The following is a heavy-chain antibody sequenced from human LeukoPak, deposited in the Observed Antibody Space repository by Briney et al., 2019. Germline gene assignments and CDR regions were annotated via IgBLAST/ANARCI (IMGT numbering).Heavy chain of an antibody. CDR3: ARATYGAYYTLDS. Sequence: PSGTLSLTCVVSGGSINSDNWWSWVRQPPGKGLEWIGEIYHSGKTKYNSSLKSRVTISVDNSKDQFSLKLTSVTAADTAMYYCARATYGAYYTLDSWGLGTLVTVSS. D-gene: IGHD2-8*01. CDR1: GGSINSDNW. CDR2: IYHSGKT. J-gene: IGHJ4*02. V-gene: IGHV4-4*02.